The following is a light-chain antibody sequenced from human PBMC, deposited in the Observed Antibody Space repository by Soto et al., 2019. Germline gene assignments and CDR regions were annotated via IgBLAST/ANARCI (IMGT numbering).Light chain of an antibody. Sequence: VMSRSRATLSVSRGERAALSCRASQSVSSSLAWYQQKPGQAPTLLINDAANSATGIPAKFSGSTAGTNFTLTISRLVHEEYAVYYCQKRSGRPPITFGQGTRLEIK. CDR3: QKRSGRPPIT. CDR2: DAA. J-gene: IGKJ5*01. CDR1: QSVSSS. V-gene: IGKV3-11*01.